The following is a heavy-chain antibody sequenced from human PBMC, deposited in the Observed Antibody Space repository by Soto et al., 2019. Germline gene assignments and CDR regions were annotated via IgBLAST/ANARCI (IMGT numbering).Heavy chain of an antibody. V-gene: IGHV4-31*03. J-gene: IGHJ6*02. CDR3: ARVGYGITIFGSLPPDYYYYYGMDV. Sequence: PSETLSLTCTVSGGSISSGGYYWSWIRQHPGKGLEWIGYIYYSGSTYYNPSLKSRVTISVDTSKNQFSPKLSSVTAADTAVYYCARVGYGITIFGSLPPDYYYYYGMDVWGQGTTVTVSS. D-gene: IGHD3-3*01. CDR1: GGSISSGGYY. CDR2: IYYSGST.